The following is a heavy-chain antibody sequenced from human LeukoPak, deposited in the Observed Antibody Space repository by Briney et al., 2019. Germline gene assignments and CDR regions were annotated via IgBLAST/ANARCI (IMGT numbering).Heavy chain of an antibody. CDR3: ARSIRSSSWNPWGY. CDR1: GFTFSSYG. D-gene: IGHD6-13*01. CDR2: ISYDGSNK. J-gene: IGHJ4*02. V-gene: IGHV3-30*03. Sequence: GGSLRLSCAASGFTFSSYGMHWVRQAPGKGLEWVAVISYDGSNKYYADSVKGRFTISRDNSKNTLYLQMNSLRAEDTAVYYCARSIRSSSWNPWGYWGQGTLVTVSS.